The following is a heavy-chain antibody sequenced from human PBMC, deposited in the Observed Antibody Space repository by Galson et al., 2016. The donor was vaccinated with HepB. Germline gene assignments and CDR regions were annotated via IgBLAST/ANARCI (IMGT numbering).Heavy chain of an antibody. CDR2: ISANSPLT. CDR1: EFTFTKYS. Sequence: SLRLSCAASEFTFTKYSMSWIRQAPGKGLEWLSYISANSPLTYYADFVKGRFTTSIDNAKDSLFLTMNSLRVEDTAVYYCARDPCGSAGYVDLWGRGTLVTVSS. J-gene: IGHJ2*01. CDR3: ARDPCGSAGYVDL. D-gene: IGHD3-10*01. V-gene: IGHV3-11*06.